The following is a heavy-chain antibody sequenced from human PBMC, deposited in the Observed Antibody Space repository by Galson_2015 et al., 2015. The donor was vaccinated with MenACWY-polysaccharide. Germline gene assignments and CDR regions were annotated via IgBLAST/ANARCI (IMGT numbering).Heavy chain of an antibody. CDR1: GFNFSIYV. CDR3: AREGSRIVFHAFDT. CDR2: ISSGSDTA. J-gene: IGHJ3*02. V-gene: IGHV3-23*01. Sequence: SLRLSCAASGFNFSIYVMTWVRQAPGRGLEWVSAISSGSDTAYYTDSVKGRFTISRDNSKDTLHLQMDSLRAEDTALYYCAREGSRIVFHAFDTWGQGTMVIVSS. D-gene: IGHD3-10*02.